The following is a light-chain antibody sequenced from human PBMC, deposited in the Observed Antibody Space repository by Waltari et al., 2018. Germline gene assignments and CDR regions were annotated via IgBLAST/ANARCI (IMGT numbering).Light chain of an antibody. J-gene: IGLJ3*02. CDR3: SSYAGSNNRV. V-gene: IGLV2-8*01. CDR1: SSDVGNYKY. Sequence: QSALTQPPSASGSPGQSVTISCTGTSSDVGNYKYVSWYQQHPGKAPKLVIYDVSQRPSGVPDRFSGSKSGNTAALTVSGLQAEDEADYYCSSYAGSNNRVFGGGTKLTVL. CDR2: DVS.